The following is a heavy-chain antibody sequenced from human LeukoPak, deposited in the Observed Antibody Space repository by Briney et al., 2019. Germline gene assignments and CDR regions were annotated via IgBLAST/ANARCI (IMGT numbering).Heavy chain of an antibody. Sequence: GGSLRLSCAASGFTFITYWMTWVRQAPGKGLEWVADIKQDGSEKYYVDSVKGRFTLSRDNAKSSLYLQMNSLRAEDTAVYYCANPPTVTKIRFDSWGQGTLVTVSS. CDR1: GFTFITYW. CDR2: IKQDGSEK. J-gene: IGHJ5*01. V-gene: IGHV3-7*03. D-gene: IGHD4-17*01. CDR3: ANPPTVTKIRFDS.